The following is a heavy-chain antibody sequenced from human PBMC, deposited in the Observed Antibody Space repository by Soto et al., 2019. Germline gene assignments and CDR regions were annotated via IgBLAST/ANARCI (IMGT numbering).Heavy chain of an antibody. CDR2: IYYSGST. Sequence: SETLSLTCTVSGGSVSSGSYYWSWIRQPPGKGLEWIGYIYYSGSTNYNPSLKSRVTISVDTSKNQFSLKLSSVTAADTAVYYCARVLVEMATIIDYWGQGTLVTVLL. J-gene: IGHJ4*02. CDR3: ARVLVEMATIIDY. V-gene: IGHV4-61*01. CDR1: GGSVSSGSYY. D-gene: IGHD5-12*01.